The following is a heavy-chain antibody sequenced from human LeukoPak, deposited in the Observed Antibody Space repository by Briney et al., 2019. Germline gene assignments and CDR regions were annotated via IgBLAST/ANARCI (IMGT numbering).Heavy chain of an antibody. D-gene: IGHD3-10*01. J-gene: IGHJ4*02. Sequence: AGGSLRLSCVASGFTFSSHGMHWVRQAPGKGLEWVAVIWYDGSNKYYADSVKGRFTISRDNSKNTLYLQMGSLRAEDMAVYYCARGEGTMVRGVIIPPPPNWGQGTLVTVSS. CDR3: ARGEGTMVRGVIIPPPPN. CDR1: GFTFSSHG. V-gene: IGHV3-33*01. CDR2: IWYDGSNK.